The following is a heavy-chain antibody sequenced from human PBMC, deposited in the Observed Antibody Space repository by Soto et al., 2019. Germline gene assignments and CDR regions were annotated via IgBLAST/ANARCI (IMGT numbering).Heavy chain of an antibody. J-gene: IGHJ4*01. Sequence: EVQLLESGGGLVQPGGSLRLSCAASGFSFIKYAMSWVRQAPGKGLEWVSGISGSGGSTSSADSVKGRFAISRDNSRNTLYLQMKRLRDVDTAIYYVARGFSAGKGSTPDYWGHGTLCTVSS. CDR3: ARGFSAGKGSTPDY. CDR2: ISGSGGST. V-gene: IGHV3-23*01. D-gene: IGHD3-10*01. CDR1: GFSFIKYA.